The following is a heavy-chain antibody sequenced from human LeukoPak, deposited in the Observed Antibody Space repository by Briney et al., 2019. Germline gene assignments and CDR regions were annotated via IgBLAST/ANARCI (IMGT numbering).Heavy chain of an antibody. V-gene: IGHV4-39*07. CDR2: IYYSGST. D-gene: IGHD3-22*01. Sequence: SETLSLTCTVSGGSISSSSYYWGWIRQPPGKGLEWIGSIYYSGSTYYNPSLKSRVTISVDTSKNQFSLKLSSVTAADTAVYYCARGRRYYYDSSGRGDYYYYMDVWGKGTTVTVSS. J-gene: IGHJ6*03. CDR3: ARGRRYYYDSSGRGDYYYYMDV. CDR1: GGSISSSSYY.